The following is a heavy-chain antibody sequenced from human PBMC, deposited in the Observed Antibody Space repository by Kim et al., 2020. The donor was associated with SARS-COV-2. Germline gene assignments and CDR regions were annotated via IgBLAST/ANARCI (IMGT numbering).Heavy chain of an antibody. V-gene: IGHV1-18*01. J-gene: IGHJ1*01. CDR2: ISTYNGNT. D-gene: IGHD2-8*01. CDR3: ARDLPRNGGYGREYLQR. CDR1: FSTDG. Sequence: FSTDGMNLVLPAPGQGLWWRGWISTYNGNTNFGQKLQGRITMTTDISTGTAYMELRSLRSGDTAVYYCARDLPRNGGYGREYLQRWGQGTLAT.